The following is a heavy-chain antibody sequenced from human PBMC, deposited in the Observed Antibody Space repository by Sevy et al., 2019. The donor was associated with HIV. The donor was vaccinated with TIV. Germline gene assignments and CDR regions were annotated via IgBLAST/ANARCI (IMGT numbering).Heavy chain of an antibody. CDR1: IGSFSGYH. J-gene: IGHJ2*01. CDR3: VRGGEGVMPSPLLGLGPWTTYWYFDL. CDR2: IDHSGGT. V-gene: IGHV4-34*01. Sequence: SETLSLTCAVYIGSFSGYHWTWIRQSPGKGLEWIGKIDHSGGTNYNPSLKSRVTISVDTSKNQFSLKLRSVTAADTAVYYCVRGGEGVMPSPLLGLGPWTTYWYFDLWGRGTLVTVSS. D-gene: IGHD3-16*01.